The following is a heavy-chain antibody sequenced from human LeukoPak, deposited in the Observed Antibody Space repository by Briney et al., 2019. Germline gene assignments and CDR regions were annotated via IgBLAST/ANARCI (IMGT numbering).Heavy chain of an antibody. CDR1: GYTFTGYY. V-gene: IGHV1-2*02. CDR2: INPNSGGT. J-gene: IGHJ6*03. Sequence: ASVNVSCKASGYTFTGYYMHWVRQAPREGLEWMGWINPNSGGTTYAQKFQGRVTMTRDASISTAYMELSRLRSDDTAVYYCARDSSGWLRYYYYYMDVWGKGTTVTVSS. CDR3: ARDSSGWLRYYYYYMDV. D-gene: IGHD6-19*01.